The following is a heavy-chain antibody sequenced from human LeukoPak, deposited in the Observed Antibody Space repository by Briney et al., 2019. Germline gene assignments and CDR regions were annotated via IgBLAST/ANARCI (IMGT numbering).Heavy chain of an antibody. D-gene: IGHD2-2*01. J-gene: IGHJ4*02. V-gene: IGHV3-21*01. CDR3: ARVMGRYCSSTSCYVDY. CDR2: ITGSGPYI. Sequence: GGSLRLSCAASGFTFSTFAMHWVRLSPGKGLEWVSSITGSGPYILYADSVKGRFTISRDNSKNTLYLQMNSLRAEDTAVYHCARVMGRYCSSTSCYVDYWGQGTLVTVSS. CDR1: GFTFSTFA.